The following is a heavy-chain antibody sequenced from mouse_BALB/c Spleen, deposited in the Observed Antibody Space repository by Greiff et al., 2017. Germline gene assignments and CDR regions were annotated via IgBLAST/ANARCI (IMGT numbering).Heavy chain of an antibody. CDR3: AAFYYDYDGTVGAMDY. J-gene: IGHJ4*01. D-gene: IGHD2-4*01. V-gene: IGHV3-2*02. CDR1: GYSITSDYA. Sequence: EVMLVESGPGLVKPSQSLSLTCTVTGYSITSDYAWNWIRQFPGNKLEWMGYISYSGSTSYNPSLKSRISITRDTSKNQFFLQLNSVTTEDTATYYCAAFYYDYDGTVGAMDYWGQGTSVTVSS. CDR2: ISYSGST.